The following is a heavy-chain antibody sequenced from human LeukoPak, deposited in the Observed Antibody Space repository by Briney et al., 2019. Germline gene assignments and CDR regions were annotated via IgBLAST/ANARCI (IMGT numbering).Heavy chain of an antibody. CDR1: GFTFSNYA. V-gene: IGHV3-7*01. CDR2: IKQDGSEK. J-gene: IGHJ4*02. CDR3: ARTPYYYDSSGYYLY. D-gene: IGHD3-22*01. Sequence: GGSLRLSCEASGFTFSNYAMSWVRQAPGKGLEWVANIKQDGSEKYYVDSVKGRFTISRDNSKNTLYLQMNSLRAEDTAVYYCARTPYYYDSSGYYLYWGQGTLVTVSS.